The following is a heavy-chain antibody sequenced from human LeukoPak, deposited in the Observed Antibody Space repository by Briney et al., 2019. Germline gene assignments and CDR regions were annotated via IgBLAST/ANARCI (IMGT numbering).Heavy chain of an antibody. J-gene: IGHJ4*02. CDR1: GFTFSTYA. CDR3: ARDRGRYYDSRGFYWGYYFDS. CDR2: ISGSGDST. D-gene: IGHD3-22*01. V-gene: IGHV3-23*01. Sequence: GGSLRLSCAASGFTFSTYAVNWVRQAPGKGLEWVSTISGSGDSTYYADSVKGRFTISRDNSKDTLYLQMSSVSVDDTAVYYCARDRGRYYDSRGFYWGYYFDSWGQGILVTVSS.